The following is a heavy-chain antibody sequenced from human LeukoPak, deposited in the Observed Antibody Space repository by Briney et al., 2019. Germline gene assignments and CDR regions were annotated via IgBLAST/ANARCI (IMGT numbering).Heavy chain of an antibody. CDR2: IYYSGST. Sequence: SETLSLTCAVSGGSISSGDYYWSWIRQPPGKGLEWIGYIYYSGSTYYNPSLKSRVTISVDTSKNQFSLKLSSVTAADTAVYYCAREFLDYYDSSGYVSWFDPWGQGTLVTVSS. J-gene: IGHJ5*02. D-gene: IGHD3-22*01. V-gene: IGHV4-30-4*01. CDR1: GGSISSGDYY. CDR3: AREFLDYYDSSGYVSWFDP.